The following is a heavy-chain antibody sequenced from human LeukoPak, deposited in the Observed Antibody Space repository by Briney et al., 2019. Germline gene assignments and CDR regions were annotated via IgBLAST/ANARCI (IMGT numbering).Heavy chain of an antibody. CDR3: ARERTTVVTLDYYYGMDV. CDR2: INPNSGGT. Sequence: ASVKASCKASGYSFTGYYIHWVRQAPGQGLEWMGWINPNSGGTKYAQKFQGRLTMTRDTSISTANMELSRLRSDDTAVYYCARERTTVVTLDYYYGMDVWGQGTTVTVSS. CDR1: GYSFTGYY. D-gene: IGHD4-23*01. J-gene: IGHJ6*02. V-gene: IGHV1-2*02.